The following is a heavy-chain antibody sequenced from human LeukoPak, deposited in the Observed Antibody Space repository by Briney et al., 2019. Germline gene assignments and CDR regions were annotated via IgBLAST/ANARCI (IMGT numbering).Heavy chain of an antibody. Sequence: GGSLRLSCAASGFTFSSHAMSWVRQAPGKGLEWVSVISGSDGTTYYADSVKGRLTISRDNSKNTLYLQMNSLRAEDTAVYFCAKWDYDFRSTYYKGYYFDNWGQGTLVTVSS. CDR1: GFTFSSHA. CDR2: ISGSDGTT. V-gene: IGHV3-23*01. CDR3: AKWDYDFRSTYYKGYYFDN. D-gene: IGHD3-3*01. J-gene: IGHJ4*02.